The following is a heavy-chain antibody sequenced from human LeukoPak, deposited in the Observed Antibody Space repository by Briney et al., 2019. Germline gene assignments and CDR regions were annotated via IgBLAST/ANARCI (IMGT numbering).Heavy chain of an antibody. CDR1: GGSFSGYY. Sequence: SETLSLTYAVYGGSFSGYYWSWIRQPPGKGLEWIGEINHSGSTYYNPSLKSRVTISVDTSKNQFSLKLSSVTAADTAVYYCARHVQSGSYFYYYFYMDVWGKGTTVTISS. J-gene: IGHJ6*03. D-gene: IGHD1-26*01. CDR3: ARHVQSGSYFYYYFYMDV. CDR2: INHSGST. V-gene: IGHV4-34*01.